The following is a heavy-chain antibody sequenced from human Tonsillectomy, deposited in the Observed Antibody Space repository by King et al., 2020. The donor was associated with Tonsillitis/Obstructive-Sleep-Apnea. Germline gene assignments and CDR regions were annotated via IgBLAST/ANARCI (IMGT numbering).Heavy chain of an antibody. CDR3: ARDPDYDFWSGYFDY. D-gene: IGHD3-3*01. V-gene: IGHV3-30*04. Sequence: VQLVESGGGVVQPGRSLRLSCAASGFTFSSYAMHWVRQAPGKGLEWVAVISYDGSNKYYADSVKGRFTISRDNSQNTLYLQMNSLRTEDTAVYYCARDPDYDFWSGYFDYWGQGTLVTVSS. CDR1: GFTFSSYA. J-gene: IGHJ4*02. CDR2: ISYDGSNK.